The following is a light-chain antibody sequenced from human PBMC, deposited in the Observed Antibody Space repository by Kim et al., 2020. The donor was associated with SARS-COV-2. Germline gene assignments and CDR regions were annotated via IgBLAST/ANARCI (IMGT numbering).Light chain of an antibody. CDR2: GAS. V-gene: IGKV3-15*01. J-gene: IGKJ1*01. Sequence: SPGERATLSCRASQSVSSNLAWYQQKPGQAPRLLIYGASTRATGIPARFSGSGSGTEFTLTISSLQSEDFAVYYCQQYNNWPPGTFGQGTKVDMK. CDR1: QSVSSN. CDR3: QQYNNWPPGT.